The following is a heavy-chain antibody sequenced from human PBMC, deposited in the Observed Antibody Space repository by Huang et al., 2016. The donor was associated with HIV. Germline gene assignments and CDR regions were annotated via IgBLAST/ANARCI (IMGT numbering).Heavy chain of an antibody. V-gene: IGHV3-74*01. CDR3: ARDPRIQSWLNFFDY. Sequence: EVQLVESGGGLVQPGGSLRLSCAASGFRISSYWMHWVRQAPGKGLVWVSRITREGSSTSYADSVKGRFTISRDNAKNTLYLQMNSLRAEDTAVYYCARDPRIQSWLNFFDYWGQGTLVSVSS. J-gene: IGHJ4*02. D-gene: IGHD3-22*01. CDR1: GFRISSYW. CDR2: ITREGSST.